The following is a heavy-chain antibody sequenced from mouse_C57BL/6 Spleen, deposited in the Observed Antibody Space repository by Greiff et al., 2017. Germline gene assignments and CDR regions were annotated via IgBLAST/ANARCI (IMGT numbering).Heavy chain of an antibody. CDR1: GYTFTDYN. V-gene: IGHV1-18*01. D-gene: IGHD2-3*01. CDR2: INPNNGGT. J-gene: IGHJ3*01. CDR3: ARLLYDGYYSWFAY. Sequence: VQLKESGPELVKPGASVKIPCKASGYTFTDYNMDWVKQSHGKSLEWIGDINPNNGGTIYNQKFKGKATLTVDKSSSTAYMELRSLTSEDTAVYYCARLLYDGYYSWFAYWGQGTLVTVSA.